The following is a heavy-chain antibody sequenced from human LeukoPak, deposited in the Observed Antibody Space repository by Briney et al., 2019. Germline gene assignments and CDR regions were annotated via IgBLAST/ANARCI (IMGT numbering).Heavy chain of an antibody. Sequence: GGSLRLSCAASGFTLSICAMSWVRQAPGKGLEWVSTISGSGGATYYADSVKGRFTISRDNSKNTLYLQMNGLRAEDTAVYYCGRTSYSNYWGQGTLVTVSS. CDR1: GFTLSICA. V-gene: IGHV3-23*01. D-gene: IGHD6-13*01. CDR2: ISGSGGAT. J-gene: IGHJ4*02. CDR3: GRTSYSNY.